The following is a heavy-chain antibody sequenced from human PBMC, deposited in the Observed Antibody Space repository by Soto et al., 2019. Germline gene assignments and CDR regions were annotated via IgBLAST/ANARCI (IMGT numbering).Heavy chain of an antibody. V-gene: IGHV3-53*02. D-gene: IGHD1-26*01. CDR3: AGEVGATSGNYYYGMDV. CDR2: IYSGGST. Sequence: EVQLVETGGGLIQPGGSLRLSCAASGFTVSSNYMSWVRQAPGKGLEWVSVIYSGGSTYYADSVKGRFTISRDNSKNTLYLQMNGLRAEDTAVYYCAGEVGATSGNYYYGMDVWGQGTTVTVSS. J-gene: IGHJ6*02. CDR1: GFTVSSNY.